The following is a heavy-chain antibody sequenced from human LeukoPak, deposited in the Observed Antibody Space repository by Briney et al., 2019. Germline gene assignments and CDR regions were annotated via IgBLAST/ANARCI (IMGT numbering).Heavy chain of an antibody. Sequence: GGSLRLSCAASGFTFDDYAMHWVRQAPGKGLEWVSGISWNSGSIGYADSVKGRFTIPRDNAKNSLYLQMSSLRAEDTALYYCAKGTYYYDSSGLFDYWGQGTLVTVSS. CDR3: AKGTYYYDSSGLFDY. CDR2: ISWNSGSI. D-gene: IGHD3-22*01. J-gene: IGHJ4*02. CDR1: GFTFDDYA. V-gene: IGHV3-9*01.